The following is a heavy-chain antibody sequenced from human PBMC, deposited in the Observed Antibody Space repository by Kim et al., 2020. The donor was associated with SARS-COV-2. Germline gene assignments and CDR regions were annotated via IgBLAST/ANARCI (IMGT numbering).Heavy chain of an antibody. CDR3: AIARRITIFGVVKNFDY. V-gene: IGHV3-23*01. Sequence: KGRFTIARANSKNTLYLQMNSLRAEDTAVYYCAIARRITIFGVVKNFDYWGQGTLVTVSS. D-gene: IGHD3-3*01. J-gene: IGHJ4*02.